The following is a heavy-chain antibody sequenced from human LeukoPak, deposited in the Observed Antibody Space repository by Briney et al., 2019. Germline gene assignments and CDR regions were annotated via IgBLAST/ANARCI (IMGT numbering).Heavy chain of an antibody. Sequence: SETLSLTCTVSGGSISSGSYYWSWIRQPAGKGLEWIGRIYTSGSTNYNPSLKSRVTISVDTSKNQFSLKLSSVTAADTAMYYCARKPIIADAYYYFDDWGQGTLVTVSS. CDR3: ARKPIIADAYYYFDD. J-gene: IGHJ4*02. D-gene: IGHD6-13*01. CDR2: IYTSGST. CDR1: GGSISSGSYY. V-gene: IGHV4-61*02.